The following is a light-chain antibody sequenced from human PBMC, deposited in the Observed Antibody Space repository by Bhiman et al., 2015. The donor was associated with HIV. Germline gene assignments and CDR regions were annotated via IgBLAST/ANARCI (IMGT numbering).Light chain of an antibody. CDR3: SSLTSSLTYV. CDR2: DVS. CDR1: NNDVGGYNH. J-gene: IGLJ1*01. Sequence: QSALTQPASVSASPGQSIRISCTGTNNDVGGYNHVSWYQQHPGKAPKLMIYDVSNRPSGVSNRFSGSKSGNTASLTISGLQAEDEADYYCSSLTSSLTYVFGTGTNVTVL. V-gene: IGLV2-14*03.